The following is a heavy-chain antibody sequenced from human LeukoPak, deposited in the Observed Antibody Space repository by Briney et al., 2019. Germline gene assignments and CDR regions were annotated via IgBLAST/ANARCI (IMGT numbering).Heavy chain of an antibody. CDR3: AKAQGLLNYFDH. CDR2: ISWNSGSI. J-gene: IGHJ4*02. CDR1: GFTFDDYA. V-gene: IGHV3-9*01. D-gene: IGHD1-26*01. Sequence: GGSLRLSCAASGFTFDDYAMHWVRQAPGKGLEWVSGISWNSGSIGYADSVKGRFTISRDNAKNSLYLQMNSLRAEDTALYYCAKAQGLLNYFDHWGQGTLVTVSS.